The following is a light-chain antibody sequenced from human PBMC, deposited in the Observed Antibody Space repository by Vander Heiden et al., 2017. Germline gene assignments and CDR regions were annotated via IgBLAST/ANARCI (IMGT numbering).Light chain of an antibody. J-gene: IGLJ3*02. CDR3: SAWDSSLSAWV. Sequence: HARLTQPPSMSKGFRQTATLTCTGNSNNVGNQGAAWLQQHQGHPPKLLSYRNNNRPSGISERLSASRSGNTASLTITGLQPEDEADYYCSAWDSSLSAWVFGGGTKLTVL. V-gene: IGLV10-54*01. CDR2: RNN. CDR1: SNNVGNQG.